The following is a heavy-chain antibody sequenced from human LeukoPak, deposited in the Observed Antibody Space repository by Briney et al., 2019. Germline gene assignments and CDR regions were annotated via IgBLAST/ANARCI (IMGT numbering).Heavy chain of an antibody. J-gene: IGHJ3*02. V-gene: IGHV4-61*01. Sequence: SETLSLTCTVSGGSISSSSYYWSWIRQPPGKGLEWIGYIYYSGSTNYNPSLKSRVTISVDTSKNQFSLKLSSVTAADTAVYYCARVRYCSSTSCPKAFDIWGQGTMVTVSS. CDR2: IYYSGST. D-gene: IGHD2-2*01. CDR1: GGSISSSSYY. CDR3: ARVRYCSSTSCPKAFDI.